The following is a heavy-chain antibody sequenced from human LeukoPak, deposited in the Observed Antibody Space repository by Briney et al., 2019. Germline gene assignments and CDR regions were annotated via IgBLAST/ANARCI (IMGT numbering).Heavy chain of an antibody. J-gene: IGHJ5*02. CDR1: GGSISSGGYS. Sequence: SQTLSLTCAVSGGSISSGGYSWSWIRQPPGKGLEWIGYIYHSGSTYYNPSLKSRVTISVDRSKNQFSLKLGPVTAADTAVYYCARGGSRYYDFWGGYNWFDPWGQGTLVTVSS. V-gene: IGHV4-30-2*01. D-gene: IGHD3-3*01. CDR3: ARGGSRYYDFWGGYNWFDP. CDR2: IYHSGST.